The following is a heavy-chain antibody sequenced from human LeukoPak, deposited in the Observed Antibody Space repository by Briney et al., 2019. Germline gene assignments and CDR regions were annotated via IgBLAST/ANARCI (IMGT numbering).Heavy chain of an antibody. CDR1: GFTFSSYA. V-gene: IGHV3-23*01. J-gene: IGHJ4*02. Sequence: QSGGSLRLSCAASGFTFSSYAMSWVRQAPGKGLEWVSAISGSGGSTYYADSVKGRFTISRDNSKNTLYLQMNSLRAEDTAVYYCAKSRGSSCSGGSCYSDYWGQGTLVTVSS. CDR3: AKSRGSSCSGGSCYSDY. CDR2: ISGSGGST. D-gene: IGHD2-15*01.